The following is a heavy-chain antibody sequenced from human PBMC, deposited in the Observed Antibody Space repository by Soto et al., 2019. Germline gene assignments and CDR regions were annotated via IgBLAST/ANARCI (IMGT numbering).Heavy chain of an antibody. CDR1: GGASSRRDYF. CDR2: IYYRGGT. D-gene: IGHD1-20*01. J-gene: IGHJ5*02. V-gene: IGHV4-30-4*02. Sequence: SETLSLTCTVSGGASSRRDYFWSWICQPPGKGLEWIGCIYYRGGTHYNSSLKSRATISVGTSKIQFSLELSSVTAADTAVYYCARANFNNWNTDWFDPLGRGTAVTVSS. CDR3: ARANFNNWNTDWFDP.